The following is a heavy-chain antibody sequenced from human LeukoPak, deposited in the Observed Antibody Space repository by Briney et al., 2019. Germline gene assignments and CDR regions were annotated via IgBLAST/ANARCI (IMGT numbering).Heavy chain of an antibody. V-gene: IGHV4-31*03. CDR2: IYKTGST. CDR1: GDSITSGGYY. CDR3: ARYVLR. J-gene: IGHJ4*02. D-gene: IGHD3-16*01. Sequence: SQSLSLTCTVSGDSITSGGYYWSWIRQRQGQDLMWSGYIYKTGSTYYYPSLKSGVTMSLGKARNQLSLMEITVTTAEAAAFYWARYVLRWGQGTLVTVSS.